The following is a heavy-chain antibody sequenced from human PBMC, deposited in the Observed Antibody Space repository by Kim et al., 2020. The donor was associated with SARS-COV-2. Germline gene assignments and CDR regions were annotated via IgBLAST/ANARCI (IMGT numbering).Heavy chain of an antibody. D-gene: IGHD3-22*01. J-gene: IGHJ2*01. V-gene: IGHV1-69*13. CDR3: ARDKYYYDSSGYYYDPPQPHEYWYFDL. CDR1: GGTFSSYA. Sequence: SVKVSCKASGGTFSSYAISWVRQAPGQGLEWMGGIIPIFGTANYAQKFQGRVTITADESTSTAYMELSSLRSEDTAVYYCARDKYYYDSSGYYYDPPQPHEYWYFDLWGRGTLVTVSS. CDR2: IIPIFGTA.